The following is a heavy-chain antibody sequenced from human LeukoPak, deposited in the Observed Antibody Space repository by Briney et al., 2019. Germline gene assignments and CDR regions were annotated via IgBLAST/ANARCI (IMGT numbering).Heavy chain of an antibody. J-gene: IGHJ6*02. CDR3: AKDLTVTYYYYGMDV. V-gene: IGHV3-30-3*01. CDR1: GFTFSSYA. Sequence: PGRSLRLSCAASGFTFSSYAMHWVRQAPGKGLEWVAVISYDGSNKYYADSVKGRFTISRDNSKNTLYLQMNSLRAEDTAVYYCAKDLTVTYYYYGMDVWGQGTTVTVSS. CDR2: ISYDGSNK. D-gene: IGHD4-17*01.